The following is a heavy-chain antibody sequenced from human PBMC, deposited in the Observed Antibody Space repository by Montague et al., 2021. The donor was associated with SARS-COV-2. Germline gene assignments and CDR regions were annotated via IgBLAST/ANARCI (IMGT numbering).Heavy chain of an antibody. CDR2: INHTGST. CDR3: ARLGVGVVPAPILGVGPFYSYYYMDV. V-gene: IGHV4-34*01. CDR1: GGSFSGYF. D-gene: IGHD2-2*02. Sequence: SETLSLTCAVSGGSFSGYFWSWIRQPPGKGLEWIGEINHTGSTKHNPSLKSRVTISVDTSKNQFSLKVTSMTAADTAIYYCARLGVGVVPAPILGVGPFYSYYYMDVWGKGTTVTVSS. J-gene: IGHJ6*03.